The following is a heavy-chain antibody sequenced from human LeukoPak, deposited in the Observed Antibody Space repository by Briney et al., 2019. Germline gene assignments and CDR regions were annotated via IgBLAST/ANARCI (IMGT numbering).Heavy chain of an antibody. D-gene: IGHD1-26*01. Sequence: PSETLSLTCAVSGYSISSGYYWGWIRQPPGKGLEWIGSIYHRGSTCYNPSLKSRVTISVDTSKNQFSLKLSSVTAADTAVYYCASIIVGATTRFDYWGQGTLVTVSS. V-gene: IGHV4-38-2*01. CDR3: ASIIVGATTRFDY. CDR1: GYSISSGYY. J-gene: IGHJ4*02. CDR2: IYHRGST.